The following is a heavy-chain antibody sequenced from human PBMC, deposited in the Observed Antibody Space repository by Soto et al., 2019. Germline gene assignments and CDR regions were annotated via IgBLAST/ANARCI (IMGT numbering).Heavy chain of an antibody. J-gene: IGHJ6*02. V-gene: IGHV3-11*01. CDR2: ISSCVSTI. CDR3: ASDNRHYYHSTANYYYYGMDV. D-gene: IGHD3-10*01. CDR1: GFTFSDYY. Sequence: GGTLRLSCAVSGFTFSDYYMSWIRQAQGKGMEWIAYISSCVSTIYYADSVKDRFALTSDNAMTSLYLKMNSLRAQNKAVYYCASDNRHYYHSTANYYYYGMDVWGQGTTVTVSS.